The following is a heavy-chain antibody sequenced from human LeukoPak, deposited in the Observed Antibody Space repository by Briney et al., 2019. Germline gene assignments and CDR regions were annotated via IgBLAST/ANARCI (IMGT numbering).Heavy chain of an antibody. CDR3: ARAYDAFDI. Sequence: GGSLRLSRAASGFTFSSYGMHWVRQAPGKGLEWVAVIWYDGSNKYYADSVKGRFTISRDNSKNTLYLQMNSLRAEDTAVYYCARAYDAFDIWGQGTMVTVSS. J-gene: IGHJ3*02. CDR2: IWYDGSNK. V-gene: IGHV3-33*01. CDR1: GFTFSSYG.